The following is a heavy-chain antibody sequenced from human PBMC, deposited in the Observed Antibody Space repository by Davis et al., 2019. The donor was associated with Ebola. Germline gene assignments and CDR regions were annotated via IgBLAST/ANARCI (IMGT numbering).Heavy chain of an antibody. Sequence: GESLKIPCAASGFTFSSYGMHWVRQAPGKGLEWVAVISYDGSNKYYADSVKGRFTISRDNSKNTLYLQMNSLRAEDTAVYYCARDLPGGDWYFDLWGRGTLVTVSS. CDR2: ISYDGSNK. CDR1: GFTFSSYG. D-gene: IGHD1-14*01. J-gene: IGHJ2*01. V-gene: IGHV3-30*03. CDR3: ARDLPGGDWYFDL.